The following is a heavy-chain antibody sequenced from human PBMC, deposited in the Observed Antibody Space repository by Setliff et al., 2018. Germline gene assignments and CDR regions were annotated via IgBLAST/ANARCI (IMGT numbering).Heavy chain of an antibody. J-gene: IGHJ4*02. D-gene: IGHD2-15*01. CDR3: ATTTLGRYCFGGNCYFGY. CDR1: GGSFSGYF. Sequence: SETLSLTCAVYGGSFSGYFWSWIRQPPGRGLEWIGEINDRGSTHYNPSLKSRATISVDTSKNQFSLKLTSVTAADTAVYYCATTTLGRYCFGGNCYFGYWGQGTLVTV. CDR2: INDRGST. V-gene: IGHV4-34*01.